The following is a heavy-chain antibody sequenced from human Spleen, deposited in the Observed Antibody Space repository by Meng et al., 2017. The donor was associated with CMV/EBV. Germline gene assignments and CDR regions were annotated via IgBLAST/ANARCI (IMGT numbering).Heavy chain of an antibody. CDR3: AREADDHEGFDI. CDR1: GFTFNTYA. Sequence: GGSLRLSCAASGFTFNTYAVHWVRQAPGKGLEWVAVVSDDGSNKYYADSVEGRFIISRDNSKNALYLQMNSLKPEDTAMFYCAREADDHEGFDIWGQGTMVTVSS. V-gene: IGHV3-30-3*01. D-gene: IGHD1-14*01. CDR2: VSDDGSNK. J-gene: IGHJ3*02.